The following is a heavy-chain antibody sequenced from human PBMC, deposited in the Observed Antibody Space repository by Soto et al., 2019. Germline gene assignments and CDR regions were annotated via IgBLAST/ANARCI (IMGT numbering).Heavy chain of an antibody. J-gene: IGHJ6*02. V-gene: IGHV4-31*03. CDR2: IYYSGST. D-gene: IGHD2-2*01. Sequence: QVQLQESGPGLVKPSQTLSLTCTVSGGSISSGGYYWSWIRQHPGKGLEWIRYIYYSGSTYYNPSLKSRVTISVDTSKNQFSLKLSSVTAADTAVYYCAREYDQEAYYGMDVWGQGTTVTVSS. CDR1: GGSISSGGYY. CDR3: AREYDQEAYYGMDV.